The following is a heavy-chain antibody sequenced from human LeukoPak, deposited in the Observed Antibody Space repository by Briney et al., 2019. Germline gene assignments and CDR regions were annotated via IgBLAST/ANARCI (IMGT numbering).Heavy chain of an antibody. CDR1: GDSVSSNSAA. V-gene: IGHV6-1*01. D-gene: IGHD2-2*01. CDR3: ARAAASVSRWPVTYYGMDV. CDR2: TYHRSKWYN. Sequence: SQTLSLTCAISGDSVSSNSAAWNWIRQSPSRGLEWLGRTYHRSKWYNDYAVSVKSRITINPDTSKNQFSLQLNSVTPEDTAVYYCARAAASVSRWPVTYYGMDVWGQGTTVTVSS. J-gene: IGHJ6*02.